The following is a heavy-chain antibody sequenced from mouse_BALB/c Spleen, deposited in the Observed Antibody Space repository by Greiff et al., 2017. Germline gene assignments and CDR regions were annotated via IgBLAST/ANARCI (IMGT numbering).Heavy chain of an antibody. D-gene: IGHD2-1*01. CDR1: GFTFSSYA. J-gene: IGHJ4*01. CDR2: ISSGGSYT. CDR3: ARRGNYGDAMDY. Sequence: EVNVVESGGGLVKPGGSLKLSCAASGFTFSSYAMSWVRQTPEKRLEWVATISSGGSYTYYPDSVKGRFTISRDNAKNTLYLQMSSLRSEDTAMYYCARRGNYGDAMDYWGQGTSVTVSS. V-gene: IGHV5-9-3*01.